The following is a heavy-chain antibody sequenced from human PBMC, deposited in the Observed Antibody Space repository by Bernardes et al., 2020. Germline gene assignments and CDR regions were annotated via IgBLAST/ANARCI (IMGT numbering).Heavy chain of an antibody. CDR1: GFTFSNYW. V-gene: IGHV3-74*01. J-gene: IGHJ4*02. CDR3: VRDRDGYNF. CDR2: IERDGSNT. D-gene: IGHD5-12*01. Sequence: GSLRLSCAASGFTFSNYWMHWVRQVPGKGLVWVSRIERDGSNTKYADAVKGRFTMSRDNAKNAVYLQMNSLRAEDTAVYYCVRDRDGYNFWGQGTLVTVSS.